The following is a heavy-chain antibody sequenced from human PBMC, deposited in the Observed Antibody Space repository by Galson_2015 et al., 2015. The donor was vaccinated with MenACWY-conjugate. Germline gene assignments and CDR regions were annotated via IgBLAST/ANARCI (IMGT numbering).Heavy chain of an antibody. V-gene: IGHV3-23*01. CDR3: ARGVRSGIRNAFDV. D-gene: IGHD1-1*01. Sequence: SLRLSCAASGSTLSSNALSWVRQAPGKGLEWVSVISGSGASTYYADFVKGRFNISRDNSKKTVYLQRKSLRADDTAVYYFARGVRSGIRNAFDVWGRGTMVTVSS. CDR1: GSTLSSNA. J-gene: IGHJ3*01. CDR2: ISGSGAST.